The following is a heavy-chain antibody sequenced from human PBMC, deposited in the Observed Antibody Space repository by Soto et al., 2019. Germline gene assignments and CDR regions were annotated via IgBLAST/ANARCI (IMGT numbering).Heavy chain of an antibody. CDR3: ARDLHIGVVTAIGDAFDI. D-gene: IGHD2-21*02. CDR1: GFTFSSYG. CDR2: IWYDGSNK. J-gene: IGHJ3*02. Sequence: PGGSLRLSCAASGFTFSSYGMHWVRQAPGKGLEWVAVIWYDGSNKYYADSVKGRFTISRDNSKNTLYLQMNSLRAEDTAVYYCARDLHIGVVTAIGDAFDIWGQGTMVTVSS. V-gene: IGHV3-33*01.